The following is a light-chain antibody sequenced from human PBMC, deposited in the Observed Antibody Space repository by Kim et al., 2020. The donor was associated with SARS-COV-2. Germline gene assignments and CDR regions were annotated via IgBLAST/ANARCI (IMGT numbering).Light chain of an antibody. CDR2: KAS. Sequence: DIQMTQSPSTLSASVGDRVTITCRASQSITTWLAWYQQKPGKAPKVLIYKASTLESGVPSRFSGSGAGTEFTLTIISLQPDDFATYYCQQYSVYPYTFGQGTMLEI. J-gene: IGKJ2*01. CDR3: QQYSVYPYT. V-gene: IGKV1-5*03. CDR1: QSITTW.